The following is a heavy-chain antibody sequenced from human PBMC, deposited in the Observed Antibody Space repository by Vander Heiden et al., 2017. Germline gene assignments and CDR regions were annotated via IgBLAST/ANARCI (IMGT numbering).Heavy chain of an antibody. D-gene: IGHD3-10*01. Sequence: QVQLVQSGAEVKKSGSSVKVSCKAAGGTFSSDAFTWVRQAPGQGLESMGEIIPMYGTPNYAQRFQGRVTITADESTSTVYMELSSLKFEDTAVYYCARGSVIRGVITPGGDWGHGTLGTVSS. J-gene: IGHJ4*01. CDR1: GGTFSSDA. V-gene: IGHV1-69*01. CDR3: ARGSVIRGVITPGGD. CDR2: IIPMYGTP.